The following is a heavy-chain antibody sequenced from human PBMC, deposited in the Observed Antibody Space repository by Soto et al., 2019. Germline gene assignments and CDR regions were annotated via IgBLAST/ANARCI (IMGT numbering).Heavy chain of an antibody. CDR3: ARDGGATVTKSAFDI. D-gene: IGHD4-17*01. V-gene: IGHV1-2*04. CDR2: INPNSGGT. Sequence: QVQLVQSGAEVKKPGASVKVSCKASGYTFTGYYMHWVRQAPGQGLAWMGWINPNSGGTNYAQKFEGWVTMTRDTSISTDYMELSSLRSDDTTVYYSARDGGATVTKSAFDIWGQGTMVTVSS. J-gene: IGHJ3*02. CDR1: GYTFTGYY.